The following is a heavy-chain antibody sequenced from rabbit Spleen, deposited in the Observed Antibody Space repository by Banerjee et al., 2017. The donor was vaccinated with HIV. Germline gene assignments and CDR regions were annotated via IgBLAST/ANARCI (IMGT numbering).Heavy chain of an antibody. CDR3: ARDAAGREDFNL. J-gene: IGHJ4*01. CDR2: IDPVFGTT. D-gene: IGHD4-2*01. Sequence: QEQLVESGGDLVKPGASLTLTCTASEFSFSSSDWIYWVRQAPGKGLEWIGYIDPVFGTTYYASWATGRFTVSKISSTTVTLQMTSLTAADTATYFCARDAAGREDFNLWGPGTLVTVS. V-gene: IGHV1S45*01. CDR1: EFSFSSSDW.